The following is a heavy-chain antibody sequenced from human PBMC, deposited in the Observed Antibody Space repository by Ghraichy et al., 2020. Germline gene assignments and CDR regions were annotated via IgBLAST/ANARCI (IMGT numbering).Heavy chain of an antibody. CDR3: ARRTSGGAFDY. Sequence: SETLSLTCTVSGGSISSFYWSWIRQPPGKGLEWIAHIHFSGSTNYNPSLKSRVTVSVDTSKTQFFLNLSSVTAADTAVYYCARRTSGGAFDYWGQGTLVTVSS. V-gene: IGHV4-59*08. J-gene: IGHJ4*02. CDR2: IHFSGST. D-gene: IGHD1-26*01. CDR1: GGSISSFY.